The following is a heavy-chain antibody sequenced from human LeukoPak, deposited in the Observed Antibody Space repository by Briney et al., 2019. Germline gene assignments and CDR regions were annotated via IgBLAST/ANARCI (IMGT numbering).Heavy chain of an antibody. D-gene: IGHD2-2*01. J-gene: IGHJ3*02. Sequence: SETLSLTCTVSGGPFSGYYWSWIRQPPGKGLEWIGYIYTSGSTNYNPSLKSRVTISVDTSKNQFSLRLSSVTAADTAVYYCARRLRTSRAFDIWGQGTMVTVSS. CDR2: IYTSGST. V-gene: IGHV4-4*09. CDR1: GGPFSGYY. CDR3: ARRLRTSRAFDI.